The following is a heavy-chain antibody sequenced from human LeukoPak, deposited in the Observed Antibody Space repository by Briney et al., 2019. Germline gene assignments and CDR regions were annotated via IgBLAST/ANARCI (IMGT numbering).Heavy chain of an antibody. D-gene: IGHD6-19*01. CDR2: IYTSGST. J-gene: IGHJ4*02. CDR1: GGSIGSYY. CDR3: ARGGKWSSGWYRDYYFDY. Sequence: PSETLSLTCTVSGGSIGSYYWSWIRQPAGKGLEWIGRIYTSGSTNYNPSLKSRVTMSVDTSKNQFSLKLSSVTAADTAVYYCARGGKWSSGWYRDYYFDYWGQGTLVTVSS. V-gene: IGHV4-4*07.